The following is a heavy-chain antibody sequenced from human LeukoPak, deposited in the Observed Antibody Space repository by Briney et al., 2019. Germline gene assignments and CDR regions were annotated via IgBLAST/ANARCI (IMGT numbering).Heavy chain of an antibody. D-gene: IGHD6-25*01. CDR3: ARGDYSSGNDAFDI. CDR2: ISAYNGNT. J-gene: IGHJ3*02. V-gene: IGHV1-18*01. Sequence: ASVKVSYKASGYTFTSYGISWVRQAPGQGLEWMGWISAYNGNTNYAQKLQGRVTMTTDTSTSTAYMELRSLRSDDTAVYYCARGDYSSGNDAFDIWGQGTMVTVSS. CDR1: GYTFTSYG.